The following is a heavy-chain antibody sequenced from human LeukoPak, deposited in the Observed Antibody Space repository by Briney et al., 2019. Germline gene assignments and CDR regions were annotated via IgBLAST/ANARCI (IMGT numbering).Heavy chain of an antibody. CDR1: GFTFDYYD. J-gene: IGHJ4*02. D-gene: IGHD1-7*01. CDR3: ARDEGSSENWNYAQY. Sequence: GGSLRLSCAASGFTFDYYDMSWVRQAPGKGLEWVSGINWDGGSAGYADSVKGRFTISRDNAKNSLYLQMNSLRAEDTAVYYCARDEGSSENWNYAQYWGQGTLVTVSS. V-gene: IGHV3-20*04. CDR2: INWDGGSA.